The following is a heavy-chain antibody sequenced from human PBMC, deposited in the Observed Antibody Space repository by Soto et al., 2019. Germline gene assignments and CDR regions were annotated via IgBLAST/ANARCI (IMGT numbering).Heavy chain of an antibody. Sequence: EVQLLESGGGLVQPGGSLRLSCAASGFTFSSYAMSWVRQAPGKGLEWVSAISGSGGSTYYADSVKGRFTISRDNSKNTLDRQMNSLRAEDTAVYYSARCSGGSCYSGNDYWGQGTLVTVSS. J-gene: IGHJ4*02. CDR1: GFTFSSYA. CDR2: ISGSGGST. V-gene: IGHV3-23*01. CDR3: ARCSGGSCYSGNDY. D-gene: IGHD2-15*01.